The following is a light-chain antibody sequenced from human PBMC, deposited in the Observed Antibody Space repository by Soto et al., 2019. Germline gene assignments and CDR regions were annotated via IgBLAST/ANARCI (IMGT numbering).Light chain of an antibody. J-gene: IGKJ1*01. V-gene: IGKV3-20*01. CDR1: QSVSSSY. Sequence: IVSTKSPGTLSLSPWERATLSCMASQSVSSSYLAWYQQKPGQAPRLLIYGASSRATGIPDRFSGSGSGTDFTLTISRLEHADFAVYYCQQYGSSPLWTFGQGTKVDIK. CDR2: GAS. CDR3: QQYGSSPLWT.